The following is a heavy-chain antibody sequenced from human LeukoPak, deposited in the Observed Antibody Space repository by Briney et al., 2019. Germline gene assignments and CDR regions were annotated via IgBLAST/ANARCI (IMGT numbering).Heavy chain of an antibody. J-gene: IGHJ4*02. CDR2: INPGGSNR. CDR3: AKRASGSGTSLYYFDY. D-gene: IGHD3-10*01. Sequence: GGSLRLSCAASGITFSNYEMNWVRQAPGKGLEWVSYINPGGSNRFYAGSVKGRFTISRDDAKKSVYLQMNSLRAEDTAVYYCAKRASGSGTSLYYFDYWGQGTLVTVSS. V-gene: IGHV3-48*03. CDR1: GITFSNYE.